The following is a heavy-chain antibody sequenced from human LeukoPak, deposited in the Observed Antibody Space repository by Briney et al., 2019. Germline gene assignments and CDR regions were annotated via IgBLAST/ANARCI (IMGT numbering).Heavy chain of an antibody. CDR1: GYTFTGHH. Sequence: GASVKISCKASGYTFTGHHLHWVRQAPGQGLEWMGWINPNSGGTNYAQKFQGRVTMTRDTSISTAYMELSRLRSDDTAVYYCARDRKVRGVIISNNWFDPWGQGTLVTVSS. CDR3: ARDRKVRGVIISNNWFDP. CDR2: INPNSGGT. D-gene: IGHD3-10*01. V-gene: IGHV1-2*02. J-gene: IGHJ5*02.